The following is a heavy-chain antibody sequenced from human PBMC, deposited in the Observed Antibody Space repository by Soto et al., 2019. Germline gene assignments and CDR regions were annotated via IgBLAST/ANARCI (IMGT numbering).Heavy chain of an antibody. D-gene: IGHD6-13*01. V-gene: IGHV4-34*01. Sequence: QVQLQQWGAGLLKPSETLSLTCAVYGGSFSGYYWSWIRQPPGKGLEWMGEINHSGSANYNPSLKSRVTISVDTSKDQFSLKLSSVTAADTAVYYCARAGIAAAGTIDYWGQGTLVTVSS. J-gene: IGHJ4*02. CDR1: GGSFSGYY. CDR3: ARAGIAAAGTIDY. CDR2: INHSGSA.